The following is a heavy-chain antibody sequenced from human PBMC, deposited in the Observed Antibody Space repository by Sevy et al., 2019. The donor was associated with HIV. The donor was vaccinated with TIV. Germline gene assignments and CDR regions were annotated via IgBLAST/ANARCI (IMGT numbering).Heavy chain of an antibody. V-gene: IGHV1-18*01. J-gene: IGHJ4*02. CDR3: ARGLSGWQLLVYDY. CDR2: IHPYNSDT. D-gene: IGHD6-19*01. CDR1: GYTFTSYG. Sequence: ASVKVSCKASGYTFTSYGISWVRQAPGQGLEWVAWIHPYNSDTTFAQSLQGRVSLTTDTSTTTAYMELRSLRSDDTAVYYCARGLSGWQLLVYDYWGQGTLVTVSS.